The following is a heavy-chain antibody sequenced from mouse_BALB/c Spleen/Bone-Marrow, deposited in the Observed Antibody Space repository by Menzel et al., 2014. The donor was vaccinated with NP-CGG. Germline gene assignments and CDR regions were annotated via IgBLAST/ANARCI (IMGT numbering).Heavy chain of an antibody. D-gene: IGHD2-1*01. CDR1: GYTFTSYW. J-gene: IGHJ2*01. CDR2: INPSTGYT. CDR3: ARYGNYGDYFDY. Sequence: QAQLQQSGAELAKPGASVKMSCKASGYTFTSYWMHWVKQRPGQGLEWIGYINPSTGYTEYNQKFKDKATLTADKSSSTAYMQLSSLTSEDSAVYYCARYGNYGDYFDYWGQGTPRTVSS. V-gene: IGHV1-7*01.